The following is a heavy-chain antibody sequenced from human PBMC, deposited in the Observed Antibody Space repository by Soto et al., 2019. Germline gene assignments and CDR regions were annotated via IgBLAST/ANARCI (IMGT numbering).Heavy chain of an antibody. CDR2: IYYSGST. D-gene: IGHD4-17*01. V-gene: IGHV4-30-4*01. CDR3: AREERSMTTYAEYFQH. J-gene: IGHJ1*01. CDR1: GGSISSGDYY. Sequence: QVQLQESGPGLVKPSQTLSLTCTVSGGSISSGDYYWSWIRQPPGKGLEWIGYIYYSGSTYYNPSLKSRVTISVDTSKNQFSLKLSSVTAADTAVYYCAREERSMTTYAEYFQHWGQGTLVTVSS.